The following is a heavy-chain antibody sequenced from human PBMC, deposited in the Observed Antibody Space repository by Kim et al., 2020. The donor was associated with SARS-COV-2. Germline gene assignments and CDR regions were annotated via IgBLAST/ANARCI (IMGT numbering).Heavy chain of an antibody. Sequence: QKFQGRVTITRDTSASTASMELSSLRSEDTAVYYCARSGYTGHEVRYFDFWGRGTLVTVSS. CDR3: ARSGYTGHEVRYFDF. V-gene: IGHV1-3*01. J-gene: IGHJ2*01. D-gene: IGHD5-12*01.